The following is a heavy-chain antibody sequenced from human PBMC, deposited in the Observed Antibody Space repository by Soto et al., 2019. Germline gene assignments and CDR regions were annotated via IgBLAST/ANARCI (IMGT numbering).Heavy chain of an antibody. J-gene: IGHJ4*02. CDR1: GDSISSYY. Sequence: QVQLQESGPGLVKPSETLSLTCAVSGDSISSYYCMWIRKPPGKGLESIGYLYYGRSANYNPSLKSRGTLSVDTSTHQCSLTLSSMSAADTAVYYCALRSMAVVPEYWGQGTLVTVSS. CDR3: ALRSMAVVPEY. V-gene: IGHV4-59*01. D-gene: IGHD3-22*01. CDR2: LYYGRSA.